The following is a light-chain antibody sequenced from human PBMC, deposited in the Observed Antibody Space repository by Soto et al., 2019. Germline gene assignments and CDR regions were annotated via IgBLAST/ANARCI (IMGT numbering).Light chain of an antibody. CDR1: QGISTA. V-gene: IGKV1-13*02. J-gene: IGKJ4*01. CDR3: KQFNTYPLT. Sequence: AIQLTQSPSSLSASVGDTVTITCRASQGISTALAWYQQKPGKPPKLLIYVASSLESGVPSRFSGSGSGTDFTLTISSLQPEDFATYYCKQFNTYPLTFGGGSKVEIK. CDR2: VAS.